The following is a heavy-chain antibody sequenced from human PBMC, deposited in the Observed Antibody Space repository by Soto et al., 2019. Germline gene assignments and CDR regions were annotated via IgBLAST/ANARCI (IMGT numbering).Heavy chain of an antibody. J-gene: IGHJ6*02. D-gene: IGHD5-12*01. V-gene: IGHV4-34*01. CDR3: AIVATIEEHYYYYGMDV. Sequence: SETLSLTCAVYGGSFSGYYWSWIRQPPGKGLEWIGEINHSGSTNYNPSLKSRVTISVDTSKNQFSLKLSSVTAAETAVYYCAIVATIEEHYYYYGMDVWGPGPPVTV. CDR2: INHSGST. CDR1: GGSFSGYY.